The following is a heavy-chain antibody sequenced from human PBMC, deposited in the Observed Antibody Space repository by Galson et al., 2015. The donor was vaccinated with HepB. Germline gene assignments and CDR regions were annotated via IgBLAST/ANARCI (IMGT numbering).Heavy chain of an antibody. V-gene: IGHV1-58*01. D-gene: IGHD2-15*01. CDR1: GFTFTSSA. Sequence: SVKVSCKASGFTFTSSAVQWVRQARGQRLEWIGWIVVGSGNTNYAQKFQERVTITRDMSTSTAYMELSSLRSEDTAVYYCAARGICSGGSCLFFSMDVWGQGTTVTVSS. CDR2: IVVGSGNT. CDR3: AARGICSGGSCLFFSMDV. J-gene: IGHJ6*02.